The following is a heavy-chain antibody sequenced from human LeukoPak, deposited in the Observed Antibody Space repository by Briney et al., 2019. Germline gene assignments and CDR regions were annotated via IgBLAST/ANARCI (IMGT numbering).Heavy chain of an antibody. CDR1: GFMFSIRDW. V-gene: IGHV3-7*01. Sequence: GGSLSLFCVASGFMFSIRDWLTWVRQAPGNGLELVAYLKQDGREKYYVESVKGRFTICRDNAKNSVELQMNSLRAEDTAVYYCARDLRVGATRYSYYYYYMDVWGKGTTVTVSS. CDR3: ARDLRVGATRYSYYYYYMDV. CDR2: LKQDGREK. D-gene: IGHD1-26*01. J-gene: IGHJ6*03.